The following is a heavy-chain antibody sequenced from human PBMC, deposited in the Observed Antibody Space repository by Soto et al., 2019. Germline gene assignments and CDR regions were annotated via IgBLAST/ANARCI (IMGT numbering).Heavy chain of an antibody. CDR3: ARAEYSGSRYWYFDL. CDR1: GGSISSYY. Sequence: QVQLQESGPGLVKPSETLSLTCTVSGGSISSYYWSWIRQPPGKGLEWIGYIYYSGSTNYNPSLKSRVTISVDTSKNQFSLKLCSVTAADTAVYYCARAEYSGSRYWYFDLWGRGTLVTVSS. CDR2: IYYSGST. D-gene: IGHD1-26*01. V-gene: IGHV4-59*01. J-gene: IGHJ2*01.